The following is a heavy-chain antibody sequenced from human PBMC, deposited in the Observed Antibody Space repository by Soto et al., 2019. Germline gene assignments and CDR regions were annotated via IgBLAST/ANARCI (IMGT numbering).Heavy chain of an antibody. Sequence: QVQLQESGPGLVKPSQTLSLTCTVSGGSISSGGYYWTWIRQHPGKGLEWIGYIYYTGSTYYNPSLKSCVTISVVTSNSQFSLKLGAVTAADTAVNYCARSVYPWGQGTLVTVSS. V-gene: IGHV4-31*03. J-gene: IGHJ5*02. CDR1: GGSISSGGYY. CDR3: ARSVYP. CDR2: IYYTGST.